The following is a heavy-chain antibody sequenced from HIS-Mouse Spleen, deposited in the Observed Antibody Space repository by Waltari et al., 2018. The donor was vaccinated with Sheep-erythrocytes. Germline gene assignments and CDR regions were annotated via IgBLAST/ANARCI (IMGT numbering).Heavy chain of an antibody. CDR3: AQTGATTPHFDY. J-gene: IGHJ4*02. CDR2: IIPNLGIE. CDR1: GGTFSSYA. D-gene: IGHD1-26*01. Sequence: QVQLVQSGAEVKKPGSSVKVSCKASGGTFSSYAISWVRQAPGQGLEWMGRIIPNLGIENYAQKFQGRVTIPADKSTSTAYMERSSLRSEDTAVYYCAQTGATTPHFDYWGQGTLVTVSS. V-gene: IGHV1-69*04.